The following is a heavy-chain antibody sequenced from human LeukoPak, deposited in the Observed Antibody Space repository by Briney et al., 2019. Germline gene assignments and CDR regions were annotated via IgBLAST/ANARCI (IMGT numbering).Heavy chain of an antibody. Sequence: GGSLRLSCAASGFTFSDYSMNWVRQAPGKGLEWISYVGISSGNTKYADSVRGRFTISRDNAKNSLSLQMNSLRAEDTAVYYCAGGGATSFDYWGQGILVTVSS. CDR1: GFTFSDYS. J-gene: IGHJ4*02. CDR2: VGISSGNT. CDR3: AGGGATSFDY. D-gene: IGHD5-12*01. V-gene: IGHV3-48*04.